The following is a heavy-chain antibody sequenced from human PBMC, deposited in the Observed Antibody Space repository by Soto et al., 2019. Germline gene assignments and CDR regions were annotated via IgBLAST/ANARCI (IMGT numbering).Heavy chain of an antibody. Sequence: SETLSLTCAVYGGSFSGYYWSWIRQPPGKGLEWIGEINHSGSTDYNPSLKSRVTISVDTSKNQFSLKLSSVTAADTAVYYCARGKLSDYVWGSYRYHFDYWGQGTVVTVSS. CDR2: INHSGST. CDR1: GGSFSGYY. CDR3: ARGKLSDYVWGSYRYHFDY. J-gene: IGHJ4*02. D-gene: IGHD3-16*02. V-gene: IGHV4-34*01.